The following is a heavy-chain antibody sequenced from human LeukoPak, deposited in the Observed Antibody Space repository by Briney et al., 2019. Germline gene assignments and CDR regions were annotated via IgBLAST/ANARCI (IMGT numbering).Heavy chain of an antibody. CDR3: ASSSPTVTGWYFDL. J-gene: IGHJ2*01. V-gene: IGHV4-59*08. Sequence: SETLSLTCTVSGGSISSYYWSWIRQPPGKGLEWIGYIYYSGSTNYNPSLKSRVTISVDTSKNQFSLKLSSVTAADTAVYYCASSSPTVTGWYFDLWGRGTLVTVSS. CDR1: GGSISSYY. D-gene: IGHD4-17*01. CDR2: IYYSGST.